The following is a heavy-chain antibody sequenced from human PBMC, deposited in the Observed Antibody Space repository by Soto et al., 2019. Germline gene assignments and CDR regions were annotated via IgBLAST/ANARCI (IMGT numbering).Heavy chain of an antibody. CDR2: FIPIFGTA. D-gene: IGHD3-22*01. J-gene: IGHJ4*02. V-gene: IGHV1-69*12. CDR3: ARGYHYYDSSGYYYVGHFDY. Sequence: QVQLVQSGAEVKKPGSSVKVSCKASGGTFSSYAISWVRQAPGQGLEWLGGFIPIFGTANYAQKFQGRVTITADESTSTAYMELSSLRSEDTAVYYCARGYHYYDSSGYYYVGHFDYWGQGTLVTVSS. CDR1: GGTFSSYA.